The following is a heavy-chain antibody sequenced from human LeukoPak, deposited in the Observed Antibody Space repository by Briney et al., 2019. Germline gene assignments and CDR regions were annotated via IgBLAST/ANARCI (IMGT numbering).Heavy chain of an antibody. Sequence: PSETLSLTCAVYGGSFSGYYWSWVRQAPGKGPEWVSAISGSGGSTYYADSVKGRFTISRENAKNSLYLQMNSLRAEDTAVYYCARGIRASDYYYYYYMDVWGKGTTVTVSS. CDR2: ISGSGGST. V-gene: IGHV3-23*01. J-gene: IGHJ6*03. D-gene: IGHD1-14*01. CDR3: ARGIRASDYYYYYYMDV. CDR1: GGSFSGYY.